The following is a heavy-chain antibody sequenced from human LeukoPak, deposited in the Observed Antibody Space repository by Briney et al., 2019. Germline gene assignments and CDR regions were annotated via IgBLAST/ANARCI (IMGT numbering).Heavy chain of an antibody. V-gene: IGHV3-23*01. D-gene: IGHD6-13*01. Sequence: PGGSLRLSCAASGFTFSSYAMTWVRQAPGRGLEWVSSIRDGGGSTYYADSVKGRFTISRDNSKNTVYLQMNSLRAEDTAVYYCAKLRSWYGDYWGQGTRVTVSS. CDR3: AKLRSWYGDY. J-gene: IGHJ4*02. CDR1: GFTFSSYA. CDR2: IRDGGGST.